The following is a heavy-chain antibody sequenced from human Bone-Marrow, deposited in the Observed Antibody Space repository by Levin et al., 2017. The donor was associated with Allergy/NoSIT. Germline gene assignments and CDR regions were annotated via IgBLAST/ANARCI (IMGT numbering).Heavy chain of an antibody. CDR1: GYSISSGYY. CDR3: ARVYFSRIPKPYCSGGSCFLANWFDP. V-gene: IGHV4-38-2*02. D-gene: IGHD2-15*01. Sequence: SQTLSLTCTVSGYSISSGYYWGWIRQPPGKGLEWIGSIFHSGSTYYNPSLKSRVTISVDTSKNQFSLKLSSVTAADTAVYYCARVYFSRIPKPYCSGGSCFLANWFDPWGQGTLVTVSS. CDR2: IFHSGST. J-gene: IGHJ5*02.